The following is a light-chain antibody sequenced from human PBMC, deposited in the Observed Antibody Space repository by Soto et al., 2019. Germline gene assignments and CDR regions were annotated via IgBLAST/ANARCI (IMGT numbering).Light chain of an antibody. CDR2: DDT. J-gene: IGLJ3*02. CDR3: CSFAGSSTS. V-gene: IGLV2-23*01. CDR1: SSDVGTYKP. Sequence: QSALTQPASVSGSPGQSITISCTGTSSDVGTYKPASWYQQYPGKAPKVIIYDDTKRPSGVSSRFSGSKSGNTASLTISGLQAEDEADYYCCSFAGSSTSFGGGTKVTVL.